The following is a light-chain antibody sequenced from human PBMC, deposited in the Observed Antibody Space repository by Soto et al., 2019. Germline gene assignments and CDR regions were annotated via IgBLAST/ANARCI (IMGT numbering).Light chain of an antibody. CDR3: QQYSNWPPIT. CDR1: QSVSSK. J-gene: IGKJ5*01. Sequence: MSQSPATLSVSPGERATLSCRASQSVSSKLAWYQQRPDQAPRLLIYDTSTRATGIPARFSGSGSGTEFTLTISSLQSEDFAVYYCQQYSNWPPITFGQRTRLEIK. CDR2: DTS. V-gene: IGKV3-15*01.